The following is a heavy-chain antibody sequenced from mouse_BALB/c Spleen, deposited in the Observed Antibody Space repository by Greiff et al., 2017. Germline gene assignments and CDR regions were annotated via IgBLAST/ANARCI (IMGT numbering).Heavy chain of an antibody. CDR3: ARSDGNSGLFAY. CDR1: GFNIKDTY. J-gene: IGHJ3*01. CDR2: IDPANGNT. D-gene: IGHD2-1*01. V-gene: IGHV14-3*02. Sequence: VHVKQSGAELVKPGASVKLSCTASGFNIKDTYMNWVKQRPEQGLEWIGRIDPANGNTKYDTKFQGKATITADTSSNTAYLQLSSLTSEDTAVYFCARSDGNSGLFAYWGQGTLVTVSA.